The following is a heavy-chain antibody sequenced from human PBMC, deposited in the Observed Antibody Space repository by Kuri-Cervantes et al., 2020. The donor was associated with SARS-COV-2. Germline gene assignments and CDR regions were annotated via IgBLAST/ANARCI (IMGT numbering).Heavy chain of an antibody. CDR2: IYYSGST. CDR1: GGSISSSSYY. D-gene: IGHD3-3*01. Sequence: SCTVSGGSISSSSYYWGWIRQPPGKGLEWIGYIYYSGSTYYNPSLKSRVTISVDTSKNQFSLKLSSVTAADTAVYYCARGITIFGVVPYYFDYWGQGTLVTVSS. V-gene: IGHV4-30-4*08. CDR3: ARGITIFGVVPYYFDY. J-gene: IGHJ4*02.